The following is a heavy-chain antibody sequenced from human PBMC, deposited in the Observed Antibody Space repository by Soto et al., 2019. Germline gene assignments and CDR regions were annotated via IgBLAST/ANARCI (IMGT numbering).Heavy chain of an antibody. CDR2: LYYTGTT. CDR1: GGSIGSSSYY. V-gene: IGHV4-39*01. CDR3: GVYCSRTYCYEWFDP. D-gene: IGHD2-2*01. Sequence: PSETLSLTCSVSGGSIGSSSYYFGWIRQPPGKGLEWIGSLYYTGTTYYNSSLKSRVTISADKSQNQFSLRLSSVTAADTAVYYCGVYCSRTYCYEWFDPWGQGPLVTVSA. J-gene: IGHJ5*02.